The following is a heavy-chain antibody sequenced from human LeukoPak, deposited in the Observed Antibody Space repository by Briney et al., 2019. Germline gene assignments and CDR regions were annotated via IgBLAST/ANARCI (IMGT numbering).Heavy chain of an antibody. Sequence: GGSPRLSCAASGFTFSSYAMSWVRQAPGKGLEWVSAISGSGGSTYYADSVKGRFTISRDNSKNTLYLQMNSLRAEDTAVYYCAKVGGSSSWSKTTRYYFDYWGQGTLVTVSS. D-gene: IGHD6-13*01. V-gene: IGHV3-23*01. CDR2: ISGSGGST. J-gene: IGHJ4*02. CDR3: AKVGGSSSWSKTTRYYFDY. CDR1: GFTFSSYA.